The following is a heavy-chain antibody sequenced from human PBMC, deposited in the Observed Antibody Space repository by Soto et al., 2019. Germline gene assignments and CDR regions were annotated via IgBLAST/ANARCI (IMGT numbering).Heavy chain of an antibody. V-gene: IGHV4-39*01. CDR2: IYYSGST. Sequence: QLQLQESGPGLVKPSGTLSLTCTVSGGSISSSSYYWGWIRQPPGKGLEWIGSIYYSGSTYYNPSLKSRVTISVDTSKNQFSLKLSSVTAADTAVYYCARHGFDKYQLTNWFDPWGQGTLVTVSS. D-gene: IGHD2-2*01. CDR1: GGSISSSSYY. CDR3: ARHGFDKYQLTNWFDP. J-gene: IGHJ5*02.